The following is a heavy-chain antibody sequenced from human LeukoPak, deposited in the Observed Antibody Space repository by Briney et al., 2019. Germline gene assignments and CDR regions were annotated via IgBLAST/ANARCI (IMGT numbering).Heavy chain of an antibody. CDR3: ARDTYGDFIYYYYYGMDV. D-gene: IGHD4-17*01. Sequence: GGSLRLSCAGSGCTFSSYWMSWVRQAPGKGLEWVANIKQYGSEKYYVDSVKGQFTISRDNAKNSLYLQMNSLRAEDTAVYYCARDTYGDFIYYYYYGMDVWGKGTTVTVSS. CDR2: IKQYGSEK. V-gene: IGHV3-7*03. CDR1: GCTFSSYW. J-gene: IGHJ6*04.